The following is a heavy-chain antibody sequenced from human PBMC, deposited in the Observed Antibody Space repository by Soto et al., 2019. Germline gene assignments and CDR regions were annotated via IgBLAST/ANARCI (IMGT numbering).Heavy chain of an antibody. CDR3: ARVVSIYYGMDV. CDR1: GYTFTSYG. V-gene: IGHV1-69*13. CDR2: IIPIFGTT. Sequence: SVKVSCKASGYTFTSYGISWVRQAPGQRLERKGGIIPIFGTTNYAQKYQGRVTITADESTSTAYMELGSLSFEDTAVYYCARVVSIYYGMDVWGQGTTVTVSS. J-gene: IGHJ6*02. D-gene: IGHD6-6*01.